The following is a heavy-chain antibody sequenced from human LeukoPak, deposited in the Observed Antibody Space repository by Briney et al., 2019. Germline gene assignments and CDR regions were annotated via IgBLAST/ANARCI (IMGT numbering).Heavy chain of an antibody. CDR3: ARVVYYYESSGYGDAFDI. D-gene: IGHD3-22*01. Sequence: GGSLRLSCAASGFTCSNFWMSWVRQAPGKGLEWVANRKQGGSEKFYVGSVKGRFTISRDNAKHSLYLQMNSLGAEDTAVYYCARVVYYYESSGYGDAFDIWGQGTMVTVSS. J-gene: IGHJ3*02. CDR1: GFTCSNFW. V-gene: IGHV3-7*01. CDR2: RKQGGSEK.